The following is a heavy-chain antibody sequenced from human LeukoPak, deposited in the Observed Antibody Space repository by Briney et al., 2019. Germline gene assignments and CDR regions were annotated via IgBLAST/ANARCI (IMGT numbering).Heavy chain of an antibody. D-gene: IGHD1-26*01. CDR3: ARVLNGWELQPFDS. CDR1: GYTFTGYY. V-gene: IGHV1-2*02. CDR2: INPNSGGA. Sequence: ASVKVSCKASGYTFTGYYMHWVRQAPGQGLEWMGWINPNSGGANYAQKFKGRVTMTRDTYISTAYMELSRLRSDDTAVYYCARVLNGWELQPFDSWGQGTLVTVSS. J-gene: IGHJ4*02.